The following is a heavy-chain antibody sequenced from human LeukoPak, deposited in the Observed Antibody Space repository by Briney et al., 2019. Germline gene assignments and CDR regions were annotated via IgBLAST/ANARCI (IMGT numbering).Heavy chain of an antibody. CDR1: GYTLTELS. J-gene: IGHJ4*02. Sequence: ASVKVSCKVSGYTLTELSMHWVRQAPGKGLEWMGGFDPEDGETIYAQKFQGRVTMTEDTSTDTAYMELSGLRSEDTAVYYCATDPGDYDSSGYFDYWGQGTLVTVSS. CDR3: ATDPGDYDSSGYFDY. CDR2: FDPEDGET. D-gene: IGHD3-22*01. V-gene: IGHV1-24*01.